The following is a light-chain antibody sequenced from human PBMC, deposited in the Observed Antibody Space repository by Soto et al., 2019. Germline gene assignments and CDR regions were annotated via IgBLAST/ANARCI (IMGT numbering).Light chain of an antibody. CDR3: QQRMNWPLT. Sequence: EIVLTQSPGTLSLSPGERATLSFSATESVVSSCLLWYQQKRGQAPRLLIYDASNRATGIPARFSGSGSGTDFTPTISSLEPEDFAVYYCQQRMNWPLTFGQGTRLEI. CDR1: ESVVSSC. J-gene: IGKJ5*01. V-gene: IGKV3-11*01. CDR2: DAS.